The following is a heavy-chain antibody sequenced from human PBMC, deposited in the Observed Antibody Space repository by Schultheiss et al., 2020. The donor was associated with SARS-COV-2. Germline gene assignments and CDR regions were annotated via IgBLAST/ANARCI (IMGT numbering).Heavy chain of an antibody. D-gene: IGHD3-3*01. CDR1: GGTFSSYA. CDR3: ARDRAFGVVTSFDP. CDR2: IIPIFGTA. V-gene: IGHV1-69*13. J-gene: IGHJ5*02. Sequence: VKVSCKASGGTFSSYAISWVRQAPGQGLEWMGGIIPIFGTANYAQKFQGRVTITADESTSTAYMELSSLRSEDTAVYYCARDRAFGVVTSFDPWGQGTLVTVSS.